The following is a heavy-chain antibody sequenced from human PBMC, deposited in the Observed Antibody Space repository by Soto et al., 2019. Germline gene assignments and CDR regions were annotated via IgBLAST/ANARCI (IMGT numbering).Heavy chain of an antibody. CDR1: GFSVSPHY. D-gene: IGHD6-19*01. Sequence: GGSLRLSCAVSGFSVSPHYMNWVRQAPGKGLEWVSVIYSGSSTSYGDSVKGRFTISRDNSKNTLYLQMDSLRVEDTAVYYCARSSGWNRFDYWGQGSMVTVSS. J-gene: IGHJ4*02. V-gene: IGHV3-66*01. CDR2: IYSGSST. CDR3: ARSSGWNRFDY.